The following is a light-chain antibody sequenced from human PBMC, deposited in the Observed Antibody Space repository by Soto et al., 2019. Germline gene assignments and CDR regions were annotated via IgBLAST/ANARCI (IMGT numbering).Light chain of an antibody. CDR1: QSISSSY. J-gene: IGKJ1*01. V-gene: IGKV3-20*01. Sequence: EIVLTQSPGTLSLFPGERATLSCSASQSISSSYLARYQQKPGQASRLLIYGASSRATGIPDRFSGAGSARDFTLTISRLEPEDFAVYYCHQYGSAPAWTFGQGTKVEIK. CDR3: HQYGSAPAWT. CDR2: GAS.